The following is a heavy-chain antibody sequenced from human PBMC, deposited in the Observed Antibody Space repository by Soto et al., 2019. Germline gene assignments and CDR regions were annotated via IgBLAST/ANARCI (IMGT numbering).Heavy chain of an antibody. V-gene: IGHV4-59*01. Sequence: PSETLSLTCSVSGDSINSYYWSWVRQPPGKGLEWIGHIYYSGSTSYNPSLESRVTMSVDTSENQFSLRLTSVAAADTAVYYCARGEFYYFMDVWGKGTSVTVS. CDR3: ARGEFYYFMDV. J-gene: IGHJ6*03. CDR1: GDSINSYY. CDR2: IYYSGST.